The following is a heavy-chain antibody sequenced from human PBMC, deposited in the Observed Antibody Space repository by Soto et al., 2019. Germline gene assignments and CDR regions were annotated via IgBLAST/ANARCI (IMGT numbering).Heavy chain of an antibody. D-gene: IGHD3-10*01. J-gene: IGHJ2*01. CDR2: IYYSGST. Sequence: TSETLSLTCTVSGGSISSGDYYWSWIRQPPGKGLEWIGYIYYSGSTYYNPSLKSRVTISVDTSKNQFSLKLSSVTAADTAVCYCARGTMVRGVIIDWYFDLWGRGTLVTVSS. CDR1: GGSISSGDYY. CDR3: ARGTMVRGVIIDWYFDL. V-gene: IGHV4-30-4*01.